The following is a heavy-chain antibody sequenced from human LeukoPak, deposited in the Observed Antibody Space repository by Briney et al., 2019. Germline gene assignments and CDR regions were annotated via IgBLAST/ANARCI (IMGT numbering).Heavy chain of an antibody. Sequence: ETLSLTCTVSGGSISSYYWSWIRQPPGKGLEWIGYIYYSGSTNYNPSLKSRVTISVDTSKNQFSLKLSSVTAAGTAVYYCARLYSTGPFDYWGQGTLVTVSS. J-gene: IGHJ4*02. V-gene: IGHV4-59*12. CDR3: ARLYSTGPFDY. D-gene: IGHD6-25*01. CDR2: IYYSGST. CDR1: GGSISSYY.